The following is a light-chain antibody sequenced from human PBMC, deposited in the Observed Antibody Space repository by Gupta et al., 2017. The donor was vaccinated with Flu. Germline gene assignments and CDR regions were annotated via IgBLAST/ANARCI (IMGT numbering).Light chain of an antibody. CDR2: KAS. CDR3: QQYNSYLYS. V-gene: IGKV1-5*03. CDR1: QSISSW. J-gene: IGKJ2*03. Sequence: SVGDRVTITCRASQSISSWLAWYQQKPGKAPKLLIYKASSLESGVPSRFSGSGSGTEFTLTISSLQPDDFATYYCQQYNSYLYSFGQGTKLEIK.